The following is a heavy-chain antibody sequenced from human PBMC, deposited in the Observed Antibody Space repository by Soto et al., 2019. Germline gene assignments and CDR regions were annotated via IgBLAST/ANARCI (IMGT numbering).Heavy chain of an antibody. V-gene: IGHV4-59*01. CDR2: ISYSGGT. CDR3: ARGERLGLDY. J-gene: IGHJ4*02. D-gene: IGHD6-19*01. CDR1: GASISSYY. Sequence: QVQLQESGPGLVKPSETLSLTCTVSGASISSYYWSWIRQSPGKGLEWIGYISYSGGTNYNPSLRGRVTISLDTSKNQSSLKLNSLTAEDTTMYYCARGERLGLDYWGQGTLVTVSS.